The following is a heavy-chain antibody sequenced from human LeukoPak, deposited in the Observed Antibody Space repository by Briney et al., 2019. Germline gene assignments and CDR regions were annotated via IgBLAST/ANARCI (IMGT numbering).Heavy chain of an antibody. V-gene: IGHV5-51*01. J-gene: IGHJ4*02. CDR1: GYSFSSYW. CDR2: IYPGDFDT. Sequence: GESLKISCKGSGYSFSSYWIVWVRQMPGKGLEWMGIIYPGDFDTRYSPSFQGQVTISADKSTTTAYLQWSSLKASDTAMYYCARQGGYYSSGLRHFDYWGQGTLVIVSS. CDR3: ARQGGYYSSGLRHFDY. D-gene: IGHD3-10*01.